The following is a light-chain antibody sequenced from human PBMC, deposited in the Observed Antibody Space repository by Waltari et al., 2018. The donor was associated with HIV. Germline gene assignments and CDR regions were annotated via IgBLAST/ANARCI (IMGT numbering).Light chain of an antibody. CDR1: ALSKQY. CDR2: KDS. Sequence: SSELTQAPSVSVSPGQTARITCSGDALSKQYPYWYQLKAGQAPVLVMCKDSVRPPQLPERFSGSSAGATVTLTINGVQAEDEADYYCQSTDSSGYLWVFGGGTKLTV. V-gene: IGLV3-25*03. CDR3: QSTDSSGYLWV. J-gene: IGLJ3*02.